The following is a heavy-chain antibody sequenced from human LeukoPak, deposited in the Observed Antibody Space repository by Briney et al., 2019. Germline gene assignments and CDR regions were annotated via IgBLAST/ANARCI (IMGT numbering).Heavy chain of an antibody. D-gene: IGHD3-10*01. Sequence: PGGSLRLSCAASGYTVSSNYMSWVRQAPGKGLEWASIIYSGGSTYYADSVKGRFTISRDNSKNTLYLQMNSLRAEDTAVYYCARVRGYYDAFDIWGQGTMVTVSS. CDR1: GYTVSSNY. V-gene: IGHV3-53*01. CDR3: ARVRGYYDAFDI. CDR2: IYSGGST. J-gene: IGHJ3*02.